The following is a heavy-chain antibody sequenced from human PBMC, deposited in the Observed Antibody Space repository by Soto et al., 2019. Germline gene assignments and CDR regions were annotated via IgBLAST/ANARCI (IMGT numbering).Heavy chain of an antibody. D-gene: IGHD3-10*01. CDR1: GFTFSSYA. CDR2: ISYDGSNK. J-gene: IGHJ6*02. V-gene: IGHV3-30-3*01. CDR3: ARGVRGERAYGMDV. Sequence: QVQLVESGGGVVQPGRSLRLACAASGFTFSSYAMHWVRQAPGKGLERVAVISYDGSNKYYADSVKGRFTIPRDNSKNTLYMQMNSLRAEDTAVYYCARGVRGERAYGMDVWGQGTTVTVSS.